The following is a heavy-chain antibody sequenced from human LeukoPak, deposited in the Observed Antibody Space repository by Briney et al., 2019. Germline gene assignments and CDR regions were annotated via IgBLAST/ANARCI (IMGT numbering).Heavy chain of an antibody. CDR3: ARHVREYNYTNF. V-gene: IGHV4-59*08. CDR1: GGSISGYY. CDR2: IYYSGST. D-gene: IGHD5-18*01. J-gene: IGHJ4*02. Sequence: SETLSLTCTVSGGSISGYYWSWIRQPPGKGLECIGYIYYSGSTNYNPSLQSRVTISVDTSKNQFSLTLSSVTAADTAVYYCARHVREYNYTNFWGQGTLVTVSS.